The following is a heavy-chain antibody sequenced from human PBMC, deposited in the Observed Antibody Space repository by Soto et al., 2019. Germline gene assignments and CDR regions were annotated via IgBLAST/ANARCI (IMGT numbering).Heavy chain of an antibody. J-gene: IGHJ5*02. V-gene: IGHV1-2*02. CDR2: INPNSGAT. CDR1: GYTFTGYF. CDR3: ARGGGTILAPLP. Sequence: ASVKVSCKASGYTFTGYFMQWVRQAPGQGLEWMGWINPNSGATKYAQKFQGRVTLSRDTSISTAYMELSGLRSDDTAVYYCARGGGTILAPLPWGQGTLVTVSS. D-gene: IGHD3-3*01.